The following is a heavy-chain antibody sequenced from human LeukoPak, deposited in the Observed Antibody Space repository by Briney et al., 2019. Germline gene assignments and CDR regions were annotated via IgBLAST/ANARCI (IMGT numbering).Heavy chain of an antibody. CDR1: GDSVSSNSAA. J-gene: IGHJ5*02. CDR2: TYYRSKWYN. V-gene: IGHV6-1*01. CDR3: ARGAAADVWTNNWFDP. Sequence: SQTLSLTCDISGDSVSSNSAAWNWIRQSPSRGLEWLGRTYYRSKWYNDYAVSVKSRITINPDTSKNQFSLQLNSVTPEDTAVYYCARGAAADVWTNNWFDPWGQGTLVTVSS. D-gene: IGHD6-13*01.